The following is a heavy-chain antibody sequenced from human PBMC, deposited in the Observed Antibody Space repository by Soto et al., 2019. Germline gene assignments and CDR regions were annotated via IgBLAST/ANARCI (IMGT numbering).Heavy chain of an antibody. CDR3: ARDTQNGFNTIFGVVIIPGGGYYYYGMDV. J-gene: IGHJ6*02. V-gene: IGHV3-30-3*01. D-gene: IGHD3-3*01. Sequence: QVQLVESGGGVVQPGRSLRLSCAASGFTFSSYAMHWVRQAPGKGLEWVAVISYDGSNKYYADSVKGRFTISRDNSKNTLYLQMNSLRAEDTAVYYWARDTQNGFNTIFGVVIIPGGGYYYYGMDVWGQGTTVTVSS. CDR2: ISYDGSNK. CDR1: GFTFSSYA.